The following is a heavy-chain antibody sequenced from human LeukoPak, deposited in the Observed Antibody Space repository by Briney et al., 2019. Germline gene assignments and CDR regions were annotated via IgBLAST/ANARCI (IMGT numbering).Heavy chain of an antibody. V-gene: IGHV1-2*06. J-gene: IGHJ4*02. Sequence: ASVKASCKASGYTFTGYYIHWVRQAPGQGLEWMGRINPNSGGTNYAQKFQGRVTMTRDTSISTAYMELSRLRSDDTAVYYCARAENGDYAFDYWGQGTLVTVSS. CDR2: INPNSGGT. D-gene: IGHD4-17*01. CDR1: GYTFTGYY. CDR3: ARAENGDYAFDY.